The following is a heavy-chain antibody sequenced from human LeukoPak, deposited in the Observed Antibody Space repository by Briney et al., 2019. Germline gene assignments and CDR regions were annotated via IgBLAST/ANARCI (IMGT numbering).Heavy chain of an antibody. CDR1: GFTFSSYG. J-gene: IGHJ4*02. CDR3: AKGGGYCSGGSCLYYFDY. Sequence: GGSLRLSCAASGFTFSSYGMHWVRQAPGKGLEWVAVISYDGSNKYYADSVKGRFTISRDNSKNTLYLQMNSLRAEDTAAYYCAKGGGYCSGGSCLYYFDYWGQGTLVTVSS. CDR2: ISYDGSNK. V-gene: IGHV3-30*18. D-gene: IGHD2-15*01.